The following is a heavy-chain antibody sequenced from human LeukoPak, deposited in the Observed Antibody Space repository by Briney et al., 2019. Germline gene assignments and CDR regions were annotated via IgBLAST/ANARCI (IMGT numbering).Heavy chain of an antibody. J-gene: IGHJ6*02. CDR2: IYYSGST. CDR3: ARAIPSYHYGMDV. V-gene: IGHV4-30-4*01. CDR1: GGSISSGDYY. Sequence: SETLSLTCTVSGGSISSGDYYWSWIRQPPGKGLEWIGYIYYSGSTYYNPSLKSRVIISVDTSKNQFSLKLSSVTAADTAVYYCARAIPSYHYGMDVWGQGTTVAVSS.